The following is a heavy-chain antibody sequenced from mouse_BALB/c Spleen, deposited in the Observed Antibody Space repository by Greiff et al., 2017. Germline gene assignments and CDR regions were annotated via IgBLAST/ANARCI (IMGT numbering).Heavy chain of an antibody. CDR1: GYSITSGYY. CDR2: ISYDGSN. CDR3: AKSPITTATGAWFAY. J-gene: IGHJ3*01. V-gene: IGHV3-6*02. Sequence: VQLQQSGPGLVKPSQSLSLTCSVTGYSITSGYYWNWIRQFPGNKLEWMGYISYDGSNNYNPSLKNRISITRDTSKNQFFLKLNSVTTEDTATYYCAKSPITTATGAWFAYWGQGTLVTVSA. D-gene: IGHD1-2*01.